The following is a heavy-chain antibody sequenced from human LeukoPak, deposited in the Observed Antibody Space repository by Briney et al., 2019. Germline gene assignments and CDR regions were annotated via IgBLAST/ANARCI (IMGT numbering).Heavy chain of an antibody. V-gene: IGHV1-24*01. J-gene: IGHJ4*02. CDR1: GYTLTELS. Sequence: ASVKVSCKVSGYTLTELSMHWVRQAPGKGLEWMGGFDPEDGETIYAQKFQGRVTMTEDTSTDTAYMELSSLRSGDTAVYYCATALVDVHGKDYWGQGTLVTVSS. D-gene: IGHD1-26*01. CDR2: FDPEDGET. CDR3: ATALVDVHGKDY.